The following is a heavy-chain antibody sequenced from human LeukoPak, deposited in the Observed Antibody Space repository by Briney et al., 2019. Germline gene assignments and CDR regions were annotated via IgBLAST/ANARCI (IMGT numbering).Heavy chain of an antibody. D-gene: IGHD3-9*01. CDR2: INPSSGGT. CDR3: ARSFYDILTGYYYLAVDY. Sequence: GASVKVSCKASGYTFTGYYMHWVRQAPGQGLEWMGWINPSSGGTNYAQKFQGRVTMTRDTSISTAYMELSRLRSDDTAVYYCARSFYDILTGYYYLAVDYWGQGTLVTVSS. CDR1: GYTFTGYY. J-gene: IGHJ4*02. V-gene: IGHV1-2*02.